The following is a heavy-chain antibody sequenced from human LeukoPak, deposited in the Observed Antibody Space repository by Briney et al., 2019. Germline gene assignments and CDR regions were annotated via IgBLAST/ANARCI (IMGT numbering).Heavy chain of an antibody. V-gene: IGHV3-21*01. D-gene: IGHD3-22*01. CDR2: ISSSSSYI. Sequence: GGSLRLSCAASGFTFSSYSMNWVRQAPGKGLEWVSSISSSSSYIYYADSVKGRFTISRDNAMNSLYLQMNSLRAEDTAVYYCARVEDYYDSSGYFGFDYWGQGTLVTVSS. CDR3: ARVEDYYDSSGYFGFDY. CDR1: GFTFSSYS. J-gene: IGHJ4*02.